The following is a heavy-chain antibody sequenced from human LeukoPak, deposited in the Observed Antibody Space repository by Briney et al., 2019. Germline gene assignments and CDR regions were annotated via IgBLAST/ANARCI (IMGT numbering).Heavy chain of an antibody. V-gene: IGHV1-69*01. CDR1: GGTFSSYA. CDR3: AADGAPSYYYGMDV. Sequence: SVKVSCKASGGTFSSYAISWVRQAPGQELEWMGGIIPIFGTANYAQKFQGRVTITADESTSTAYMELSSLRSEDTAVYYCAADGAPSYYYGMDVWGKGTTVTVSS. J-gene: IGHJ6*04. D-gene: IGHD3-10*01. CDR2: IIPIFGTA.